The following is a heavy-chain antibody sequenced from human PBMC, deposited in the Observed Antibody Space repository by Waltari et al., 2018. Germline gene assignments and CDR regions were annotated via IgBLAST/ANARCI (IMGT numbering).Heavy chain of an antibody. CDR3: ARADSSSWYLFDY. J-gene: IGHJ4*02. D-gene: IGHD6-13*01. CDR2: VNPNSGGT. Sequence: QVQLVQSGAEVKKPGASVKVSCKASGYTFTGYYMHWVRQAPGQGLEWIGRVNPNSGGTNYAQKFQGRVTMTRDTSISTAYMELSRLRSDDTAVYYCARADSSSWYLFDYWGQGTLVTVSS. V-gene: IGHV1-2*06. CDR1: GYTFTGYY.